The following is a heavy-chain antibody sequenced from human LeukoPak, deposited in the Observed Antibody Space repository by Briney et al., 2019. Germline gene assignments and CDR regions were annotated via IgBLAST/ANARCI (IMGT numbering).Heavy chain of an antibody. CDR3: ARLGGSHSPHGY. Sequence: SETLSLTCTVSGGSISSYYWSWVRQTPGKGLEWIGYISYSGDTNYNPSLKSRVTISLDTSKNQFSLNLTSVTAADTAVYYCARLGGSHSPHGYWGQGTLVTVSS. CDR1: GGSISSYY. V-gene: IGHV4-59*08. J-gene: IGHJ4*02. CDR2: ISYSGDT. D-gene: IGHD1-26*01.